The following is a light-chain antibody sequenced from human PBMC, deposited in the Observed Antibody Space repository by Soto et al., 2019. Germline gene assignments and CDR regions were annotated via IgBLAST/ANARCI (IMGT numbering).Light chain of an antibody. CDR3: GTWDSTLSDVSVL. CDR1: SSNIGSNY. V-gene: IGLV1-51*01. Sequence: QSVLTQPPSVSAAPGQKVTISCSGSSSNIGSNYVSWYQQVPGTAPKLLIYDTYERPSGIPDRFSGSKSGTSATPGITGLQTGDEADYYCGTWDSTLSDVSVLFGGGTQLTVL. CDR2: DTY. J-gene: IGLJ2*01.